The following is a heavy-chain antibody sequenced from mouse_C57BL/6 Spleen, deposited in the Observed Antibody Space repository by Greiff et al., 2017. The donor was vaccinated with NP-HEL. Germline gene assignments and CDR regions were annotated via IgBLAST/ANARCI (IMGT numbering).Heavy chain of an antibody. V-gene: IGHV2-5*01. D-gene: IGHD1-1*01. CDR1: GFSLTSYG. CDR2: IWRGGST. J-gene: IGHJ1*03. Sequence: VKLVESGPGLVQPSQSLSITCTVSGFSLTSYGVHWVRQSPGKGLEWLGVIWRGGSTDYNAAFMSRLSITKDNSKSQVFFKMNSLQADDTAIYYCAKTGYGSSYGYFDVWGTGTTVTVSS. CDR3: AKTGYGSSYGYFDV.